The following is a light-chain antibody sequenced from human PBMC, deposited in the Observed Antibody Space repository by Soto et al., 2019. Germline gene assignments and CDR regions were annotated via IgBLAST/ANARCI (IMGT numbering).Light chain of an antibody. J-gene: IGKJ4*01. Sequence: DIQMTQSPSSLSASVGDRVTITCQASQDISNYLNWYQQKPGKAPKLLIYDASNLETGVPSRFSGRGSGTDFTFNISSLQPEDIATYYCQQYDNLPPALTFGGGTKVDI. CDR2: DAS. CDR3: QQYDNLPPALT. V-gene: IGKV1-33*01. CDR1: QDISNY.